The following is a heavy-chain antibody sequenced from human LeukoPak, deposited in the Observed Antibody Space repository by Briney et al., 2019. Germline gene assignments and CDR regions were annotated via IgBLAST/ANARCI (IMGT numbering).Heavy chain of an antibody. V-gene: IGHV3-11*04. CDR3: ARILEGYHYYMDV. CDR1: GVTFSDYY. Sequence: PGGSLRLSCAASGVTFSDYYMSWIRQAPGKGLQWVSYIGTGATITYYADSVKGRFTISRDNAKNSLYLQMNSLRVEDTAVYYCARILEGYHYYMDVWAKGPRSPSP. J-gene: IGHJ6*03. CDR2: IGTGATIT. D-gene: IGHD6-13*01.